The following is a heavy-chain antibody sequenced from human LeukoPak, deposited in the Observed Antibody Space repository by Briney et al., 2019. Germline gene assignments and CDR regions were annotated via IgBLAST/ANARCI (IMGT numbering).Heavy chain of an antibody. CDR1: KMHEIADC. D-gene: IGHD3-10*01. CDR3: ARGYGPSGEGNYFDS. J-gene: IGHJ4*02. CDR2: INHSGRT. Sequence: SETLSHTSSLRKMHEIADCWDAFRQPPGEGLEWIGEINHSGRTNYIPSLKSRVTISVDPDKVRFSLKLRYVDAEGWAMEYCARGYGPSGEGNYFDSWGQGTLVTVSS. V-gene: IGHV4-34*01.